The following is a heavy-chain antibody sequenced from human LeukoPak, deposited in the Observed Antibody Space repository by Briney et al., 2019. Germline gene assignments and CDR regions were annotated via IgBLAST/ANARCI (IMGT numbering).Heavy chain of an antibody. Sequence: SQTLSPTCTVSGGSISSGGFYWSWIRQPPGKGLEWIGYIYHGGSTYYTPSLKSRVTISVDTSNNQFSLNVNSVTAADTAVYYCAGSSGWYGRFDYWGQGNLVTVSS. CDR3: AGSSGWYGRFDY. CDR2: IYHGGST. CDR1: GGSISSGGFY. V-gene: IGHV4-30-2*01. J-gene: IGHJ4*02. D-gene: IGHD6-13*01.